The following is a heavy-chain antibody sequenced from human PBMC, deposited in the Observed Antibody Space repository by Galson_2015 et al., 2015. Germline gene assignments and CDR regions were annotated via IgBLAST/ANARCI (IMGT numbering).Heavy chain of an antibody. CDR2: ISYDGSNK. CDR3: ATDGSYYDY. D-gene: IGHD1-26*01. V-gene: IGHV3-30*03. J-gene: IGHJ4*02. CDR1: GFTFSSYG. Sequence: SLRLSCEASGFTFSSYGMHWVRQAPGKGLEWVAVISYDGSNKYYADSVKGRFTISRDNSKNTLYLQMNSLRAEDTAVYYCATDGSYYDYWGQGTLVTVSS.